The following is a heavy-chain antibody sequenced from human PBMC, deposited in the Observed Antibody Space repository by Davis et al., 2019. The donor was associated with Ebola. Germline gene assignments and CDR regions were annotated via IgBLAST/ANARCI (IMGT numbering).Heavy chain of an antibody. CDR3: ATPVVSGSYYHYFDY. CDR2: INPNSGGT. Sequence: ASVKVSCKGSGGTFTSYYMHWVRQAPGQGLEWMGWINPNSGGTNYAQKFQGRVTMTRDTSISTAYMEVSRLRSDDTAVYYCATPVVSGSYYHYFDYWGQGTLVAVSS. D-gene: IGHD1-26*01. CDR1: GGTFTSYY. V-gene: IGHV1-2*02. J-gene: IGHJ4*02.